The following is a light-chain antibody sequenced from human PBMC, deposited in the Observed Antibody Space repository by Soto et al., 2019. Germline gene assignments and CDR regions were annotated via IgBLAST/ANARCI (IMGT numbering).Light chain of an antibody. CDR2: EVS. V-gene: IGLV2-14*01. CDR3: TSFTSSSTRV. J-gene: IGLJ3*02. CDR1: SSDIGGYNY. Sequence: QSALTQPASVSGSPGQSITISCTGTSSDIGGYNYVSWYQQHPGKAPKVMIYEVSNRPSGVSHRFSGSKSGNTASLTISGLQAEDEADYYCTSFTSSSTRVFGGGTKVTVL.